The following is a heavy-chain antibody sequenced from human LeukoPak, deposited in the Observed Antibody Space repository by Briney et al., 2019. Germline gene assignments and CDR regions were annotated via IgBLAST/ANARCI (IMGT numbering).Heavy chain of an antibody. Sequence: ASVKVSCKASGYTFSSYGISWVRQAPGQGLEWMGWISGYNGNTNYAQKFQGRVTLTTDTSTSTAYMELSSLRSDDTAVYYCARDYRPILTGYPFDSWGQGTLVTVSS. CDR3: ARDYRPILTGYPFDS. D-gene: IGHD3-9*01. CDR2: ISGYNGNT. V-gene: IGHV1-18*01. J-gene: IGHJ4*02. CDR1: GYTFSSYG.